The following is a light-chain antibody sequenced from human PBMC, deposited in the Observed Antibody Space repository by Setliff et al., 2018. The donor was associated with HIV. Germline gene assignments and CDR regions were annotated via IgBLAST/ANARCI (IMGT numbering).Light chain of an antibody. Sequence: QSVLTQPASVSGSPGQSITISCTGTSSDVGGYRYVSWYQQHPGKAPKLMIYDVSKRPSGVSNRFSGSKSGNTASLTISGLQAEDEADFYCSSYTSSSTYVFGTGTKVT. CDR2: DVS. CDR1: SSDVGGYRY. J-gene: IGLJ1*01. CDR3: SSYTSSSTYV. V-gene: IGLV2-14*01.